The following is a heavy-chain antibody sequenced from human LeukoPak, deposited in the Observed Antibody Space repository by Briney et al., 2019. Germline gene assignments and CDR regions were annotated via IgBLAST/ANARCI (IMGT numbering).Heavy chain of an antibody. D-gene: IGHD4-23*01. CDR3: ARGGYGGNFYFDY. Sequence: SETLSLTCAVYGGSFSGYYWSWIRQPPGKGLEWIGYIYSSGSTNYNPSLKSRVTISVDTSKNQFSLKLSSVTAADTAVYYCARGGYGGNFYFDYWGQGTLVTVSS. V-gene: IGHV4-59*01. CDR1: GGSFSGYY. CDR2: IYSSGST. J-gene: IGHJ4*02.